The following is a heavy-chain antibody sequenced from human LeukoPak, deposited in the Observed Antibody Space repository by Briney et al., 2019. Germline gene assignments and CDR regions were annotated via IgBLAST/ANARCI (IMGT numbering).Heavy chain of an antibody. V-gene: IGHV3-48*03. Sequence: PGGSLRLSCAASGFTFSSYEMNWVRQAPGKGREWVSYISSSGSTIYYADSVKGRFTISRDNSKNTLYLQMNSLRAEDTAVYYCAKDRDSSSWWGGRENSAFYYYYGMDVWGQGTTVTVSS. CDR1: GFTFSSYE. CDR3: AKDRDSSSWWGGRENSAFYYYYGMDV. CDR2: ISSSGSTI. J-gene: IGHJ6*02. D-gene: IGHD6-13*01.